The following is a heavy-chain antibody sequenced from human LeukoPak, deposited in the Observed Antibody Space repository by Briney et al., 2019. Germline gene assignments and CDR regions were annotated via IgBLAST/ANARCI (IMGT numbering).Heavy chain of an antibody. J-gene: IGHJ5*02. V-gene: IGHV4-59*01. CDR2: IYYSGSP. CDR3: ARGLTSYSRSSYWFDP. Sequence: SETLSLTCAVSRGSISSYYWSWIRQPPGKGLEWTGYIYYSGSPNYNPSLRSRVTISVDTSKNQFSLKLSSVTAADTAIYYCARGLTSYSRSSYWFDPWGQGTLVTVSS. D-gene: IGHD6-6*01. CDR1: RGSISSYY.